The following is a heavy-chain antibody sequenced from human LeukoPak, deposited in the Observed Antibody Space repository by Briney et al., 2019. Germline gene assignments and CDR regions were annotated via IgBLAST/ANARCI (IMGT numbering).Heavy chain of an antibody. CDR3: ARDLWKYSSSWSYYGMDV. D-gene: IGHD6-13*01. J-gene: IGHJ6*02. CDR1: GFTFSSYE. CDR2: ISSSGSTI. V-gene: IGHV3-48*03. Sequence: PGGSLRLSCAASGFTFSSYEMNWVRQAPGKGLEWVSYISSSGSTIYYADSMKGRFTISRDNAKNSLYLQMNSLRAEDTAVYYCARDLWKYSSSWSYYGMDVWGQGTTVTVSS.